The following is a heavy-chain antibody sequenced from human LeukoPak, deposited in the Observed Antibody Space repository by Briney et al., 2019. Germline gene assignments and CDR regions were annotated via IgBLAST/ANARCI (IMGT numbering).Heavy chain of an antibody. D-gene: IGHD3-22*01. CDR1: GGSFSGYY. CDR3: ARRYMIVVGRAFDI. J-gene: IGHJ3*02. CDR2: INHSGST. V-gene: IGHV4-34*01. Sequence: SETLSLTYAVYGGSFSGYYWSWIRQPPGKGLEWIGEINHSGSTNYNPSLKSRVTISVDTSKNQFSLKLSSVTAADTAVYYCARRYMIVVGRAFDIWGQGTMVTVSS.